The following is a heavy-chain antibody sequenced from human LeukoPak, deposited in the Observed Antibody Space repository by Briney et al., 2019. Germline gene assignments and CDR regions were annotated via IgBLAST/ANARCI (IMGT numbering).Heavy chain of an antibody. CDR3: ASNTYSSSWYTYANPDFQH. J-gene: IGHJ1*01. Sequence: PGGSLRLSCAASGFTFSSYSMNWVRQAPGKGLEWVSSISSSSSYIYYADSVKGRFTISRDNAKNSLYLQMNSLRAEDTAVYYCASNTYSSSWYTYANPDFQHWGQGTLVTVSS. CDR2: ISSSSSYI. CDR1: GFTFSSYS. D-gene: IGHD6-13*01. V-gene: IGHV3-21*01.